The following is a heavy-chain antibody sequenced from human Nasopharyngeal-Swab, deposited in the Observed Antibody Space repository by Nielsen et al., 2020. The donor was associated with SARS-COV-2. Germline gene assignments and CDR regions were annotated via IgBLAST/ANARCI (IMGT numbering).Heavy chain of an antibody. J-gene: IGHJ6*02. CDR3: ARDMAAPHYDFWSGLPKGGMDV. CDR2: ISSSSSYT. V-gene: IGHV3-11*06. D-gene: IGHD3-3*01. Sequence: WIRQPPGQGLEWVSYISSSSSYTNYADSVKGRFTISRDNAKNSLYLQMNSLRAEDTAVYYCARDMAAPHYDFWSGLPKGGMDVWGQGTTVTVSS.